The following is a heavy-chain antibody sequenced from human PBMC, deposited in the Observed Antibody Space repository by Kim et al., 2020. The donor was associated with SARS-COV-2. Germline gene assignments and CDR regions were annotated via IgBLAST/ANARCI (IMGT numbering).Heavy chain of an antibody. CDR2: INHSGST. D-gene: IGHD4-17*01. CDR3: ARGRNYGDYAIGY. V-gene: IGHV4-34*01. Sequence: SETLSLTCAVYGGSFSGYYWSWIRQPPGKGLEWIGEINHSGSTNYNPSLKSRVTISVDTSKNQFSLKLSSVTAADTAVYYCARGRNYGDYAIGYWGQGTLVTVSS. J-gene: IGHJ4*02. CDR1: GGSFSGYY.